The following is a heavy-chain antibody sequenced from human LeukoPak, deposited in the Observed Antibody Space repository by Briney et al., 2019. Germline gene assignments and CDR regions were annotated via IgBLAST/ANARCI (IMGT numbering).Heavy chain of an antibody. V-gene: IGHV4-39*01. J-gene: IGHJ6*02. CDR1: GDSISNNDFY. Sequence: PSETLSLTCLASGDSISNNDFYWGWVRQPPGKGLEWIASIHSSGSTYYNPSLESRVKISADTSNNHSSLRLSSVTAADTAIYYCVRGGFFTSNFYYGLDVWGQGTTLSVSS. CDR3: VRGGFFTSNFYYGLDV. D-gene: IGHD3-16*01. CDR2: IHSSGST.